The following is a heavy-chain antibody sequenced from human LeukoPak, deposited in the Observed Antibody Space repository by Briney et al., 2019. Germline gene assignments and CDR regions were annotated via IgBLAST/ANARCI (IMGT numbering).Heavy chain of an antibody. CDR3: ANYDSSGYHPGY. CDR2: ISGSGGST. CDR1: GVTFSSYA. D-gene: IGHD3-22*01. J-gene: IGHJ4*02. V-gene: IGHV3-23*01. Sequence: LPGGSLRLSCAASGVTFSSYAMSWVRQAPGKGLEWVSAISGSGGSTYYADSVKGRFTISRDNSKNTLYLQMNSLRAEDTAVYYCANYDSSGYHPGYWGQGTLVTVSS.